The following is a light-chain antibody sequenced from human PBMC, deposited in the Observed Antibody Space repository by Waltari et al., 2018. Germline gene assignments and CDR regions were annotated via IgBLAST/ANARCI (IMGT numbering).Light chain of an antibody. J-gene: IGLJ2*01. CDR2: EVN. CDR3: SSYTRHETGI. Sequence: QSALTQPASVSGSPGQSITISCTGTSSDVGGYNFVSWYQQHPGKVPKLIIYEVNNRPSGVSNRFSGSKPGNTASLTISGLQAEDEADYYCSSYTRHETGIFGGGTKLTVL. V-gene: IGLV2-14*01. CDR1: SSDVGGYNF.